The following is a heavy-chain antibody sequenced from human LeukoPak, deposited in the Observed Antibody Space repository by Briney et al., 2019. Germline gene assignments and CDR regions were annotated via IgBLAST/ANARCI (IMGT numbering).Heavy chain of an antibody. V-gene: IGHV7-4-1*02. J-gene: IGHJ3*02. D-gene: IGHD1-26*01. CDR2: INTNTGNP. Sequence: ASVKVSCKASGYTFTSYAMNWVRQAPGQGLEWMGWINTNTGNPTYAQGFTGRFASSLDTSVSTAYLQISSLKAEDTAVYYCARVGYSGSYRDAFDIWGQGTMVTVSS. CDR3: ARVGYSGSYRDAFDI. CDR1: GYTFTSYA.